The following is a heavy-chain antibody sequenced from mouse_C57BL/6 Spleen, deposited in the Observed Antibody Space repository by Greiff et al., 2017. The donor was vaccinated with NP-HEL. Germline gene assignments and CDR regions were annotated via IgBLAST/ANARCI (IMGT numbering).Heavy chain of an antibody. CDR1: GYAFSSYW. D-gene: IGHD2-5*01. J-gene: IGHJ2*01. CDR3: ARSGDSNYVFDY. V-gene: IGHV1-80*01. Sequence: VQLQQSGAELVKPGASVKISCKASGYAFSSYWMNWVERRPGKGLGWVGQIYPGDGDTNYNGKFKGKATLTADKSSSTAYMQLSSLTSEDSAVYFCARSGDSNYVFDYWGQGTTLTVSS. CDR2: IYPGDGDT.